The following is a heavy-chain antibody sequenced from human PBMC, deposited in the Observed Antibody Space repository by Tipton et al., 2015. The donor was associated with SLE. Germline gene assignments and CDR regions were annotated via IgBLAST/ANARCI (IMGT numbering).Heavy chain of an antibody. D-gene: IGHD3-3*01. V-gene: IGHV3-73*01. CDR2: IRSRSNNYAT. CDR3: FAIYDLWSMVV. CDR1: GFSVTNNY. J-gene: IGHJ4*02. Sequence: SLRLSCAASGFSVTNNYMSWVRQASGKGLEWVGHIRSRSNNYATAYGASVKGRFTISRDDSKDTAYLQMNSLKVEDTAIYYCFAIYDLWSMVVRGQGTLVTVSS.